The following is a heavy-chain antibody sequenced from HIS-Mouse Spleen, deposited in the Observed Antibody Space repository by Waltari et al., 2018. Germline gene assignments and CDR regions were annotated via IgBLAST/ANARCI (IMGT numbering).Heavy chain of an antibody. J-gene: IGHJ3*02. V-gene: IGHV3-9*01. Sequence: EVQLVESGGGLVQPGRSLRLSCAASGFTFDDYAMHWVRQAPGKGLEWVSGISWNSGSIGYADSVKGRFTISRDNAKNSLYLQMNSLRAEDTALYYCAKAQAARDAFDIWGQGTMVTVSS. CDR3: AKAQAARDAFDI. D-gene: IGHD6-6*01. CDR2: ISWNSGSI. CDR1: GFTFDDYA.